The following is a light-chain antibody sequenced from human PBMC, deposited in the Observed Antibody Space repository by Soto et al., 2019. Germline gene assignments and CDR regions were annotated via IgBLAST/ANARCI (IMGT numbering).Light chain of an antibody. V-gene: IGKV3-11*01. CDR3: QQRSNWPA. CDR1: QSVSSY. J-gene: IGKJ4*01. CDR2: DAS. Sequence: EIVLTQSPATLSLSPGERATLSCGASQSVSSYLAWYQQKPGQAPRLLIYDASSRATGIPARFSGSGSGTDFTLTISSLEPEDFAVYYCQQRSNWPAFGGGTKVDIK.